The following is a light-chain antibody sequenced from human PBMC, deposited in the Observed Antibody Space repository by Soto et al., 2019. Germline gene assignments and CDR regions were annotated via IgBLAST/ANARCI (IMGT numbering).Light chain of an antibody. CDR1: SSDVGGYNY. Sequence: QSVLTQPASVSGSPGQSITISCTGTSSDVGGYNYVSWYQQHPGKAPELMIYEVSNRPSGVSNRFSGSKSGNTASLTISGLQAEDEADYYCSSYTSSSIPYVFGTGTKVTVL. J-gene: IGLJ1*01. V-gene: IGLV2-14*01. CDR2: EVS. CDR3: SSYTSSSIPYV.